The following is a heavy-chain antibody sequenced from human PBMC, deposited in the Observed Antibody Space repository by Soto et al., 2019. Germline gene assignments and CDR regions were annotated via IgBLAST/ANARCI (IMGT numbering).Heavy chain of an antibody. CDR2: TSFDGTNK. V-gene: IGHV3-30*18. Sequence: QVQLVESGGGAVQPGRSLRLSCVASGFTFSNSGMHWVRQAPGRGLEWVAVTSFDGTNKYYADSVKGRFTISRDNSKNTLYLQMNSLRTEDTAVYYCAKGTFDYLGQGTLVTVSS. CDR3: AKGTFDY. CDR1: GFTFSNSG. J-gene: IGHJ4*02.